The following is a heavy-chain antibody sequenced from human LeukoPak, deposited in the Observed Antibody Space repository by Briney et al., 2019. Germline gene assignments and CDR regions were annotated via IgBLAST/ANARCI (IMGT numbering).Heavy chain of an antibody. CDR1: GSSVSTFY. D-gene: IGHD1-26*01. CDR3: ARGSTDVYWYLDV. CDR2: VHDTAST. V-gene: IGHV4-59*02. J-gene: IGHJ2*01. Sequence: SETLSLTCIVSGSSVSTFYWSWLRQSPGTGLEWIGFVHDTASTAYNPSLKSRVTISLETSKNQLSLMLTSVTAADTAMYYCARGSTDVYWYLDVWGRGTLVTVSS.